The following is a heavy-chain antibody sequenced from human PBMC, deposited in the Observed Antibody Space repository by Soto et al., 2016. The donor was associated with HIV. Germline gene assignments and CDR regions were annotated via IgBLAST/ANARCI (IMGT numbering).Heavy chain of an antibody. J-gene: IGHJ4*02. CDR1: GFTFSNFG. CDR2: IYYAGGNK. Sequence: VQLVESGGGVVQPGRSLRLSCAASGFTFSNFGMHWVRQAPGKGLEWVAVIYYAGGNKYYADSVKGRFTISRDNSKNTLYLQMNSLRAEDTAMYYCARNDYGDRRHFDYWGLGPWVHRLL. V-gene: IGHV3-30*03. CDR3: ARNDYGDRRHFDY. D-gene: IGHD4-17*01.